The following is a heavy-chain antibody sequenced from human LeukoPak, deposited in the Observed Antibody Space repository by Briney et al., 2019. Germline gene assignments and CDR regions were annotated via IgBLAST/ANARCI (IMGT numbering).Heavy chain of an antibody. CDR1: GGSISSSNW. J-gene: IGHJ3*02. Sequence: PSETLSLTCAVSGGSISSSNWWSWVRQPPGKGLEWIGEIYHSGSTNYNPSLKSRVTISVDKSKNQFSLKLSSVTAADTAVYYCAREAYNWNYGKAFDIWGQGTMVTVSS. V-gene: IGHV4-4*02. D-gene: IGHD1-7*01. CDR2: IYHSGST. CDR3: AREAYNWNYGKAFDI.